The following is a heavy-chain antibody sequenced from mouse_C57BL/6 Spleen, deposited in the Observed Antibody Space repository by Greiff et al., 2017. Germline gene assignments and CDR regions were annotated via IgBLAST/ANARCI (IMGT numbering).Heavy chain of an antibody. CDR3: ARSNWGWYFDV. J-gene: IGHJ1*03. Sequence: VKLQESGAELVKPGASVKISCKASGYAFSSYWMNWVKQRPGKGLEWIGQIYPGDGDTNYNGKFKGKATLTADKSSSTAYMQLSSLTSEDSAVYFCARSNWGWYFDVWGTGTTVTVSS. CDR2: IYPGDGDT. CDR1: GYAFSSYW. D-gene: IGHD4-1*02. V-gene: IGHV1-80*01.